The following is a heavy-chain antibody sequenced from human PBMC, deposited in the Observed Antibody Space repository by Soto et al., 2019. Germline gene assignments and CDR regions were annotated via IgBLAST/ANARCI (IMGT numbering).Heavy chain of an antibody. CDR1: GYTFTSYG. CDR3: VRVPPGLFAPSTGTVSTTSYYYGMDV. D-gene: IGHD4-4*01. CDR2: ISGYNSNT. Sequence: QVQLVQSGAEVKKPGASVKVSCKASGYTFTSYGISWVRQAPGQGLEWMGWISGYNSNTNYAQNFQDRVTMTTDTSTSTAYMELRSLRSDDTAVYYCVRVPPGLFAPSTGTVSTTSYYYGMDVWGQGTTVTVSS. V-gene: IGHV1-18*01. J-gene: IGHJ6*02.